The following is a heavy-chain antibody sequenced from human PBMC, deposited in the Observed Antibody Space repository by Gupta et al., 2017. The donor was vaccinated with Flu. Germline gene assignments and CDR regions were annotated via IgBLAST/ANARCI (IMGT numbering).Heavy chain of an antibody. V-gene: IGHV3-53*01. D-gene: IGHD2-2*01. CDR2: LYSGGNT. J-gene: IGHJ5*01. CDR3: VKGGGVVPDVFRPINWYGP. Sequence: MNWVRQAPGKGLGWVSVLYSGGNTFYADSVRGRFTISRDNSKNTVYLQLDSVRAKDTAVYYCVKGGGVVPDVFRPINWYGPWGQGTLVTVSS.